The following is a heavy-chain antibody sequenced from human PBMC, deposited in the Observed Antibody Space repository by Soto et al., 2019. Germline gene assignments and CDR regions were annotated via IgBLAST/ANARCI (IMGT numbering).Heavy chain of an antibody. CDR3: ASSGYSSGWFGY. CDR2: IYYSGST. V-gene: IGHV4-59*01. J-gene: IGHJ4*02. CDR1: GGSISSYD. D-gene: IGHD6-19*01. Sequence: PSETLSLTCTVSGGSISSYDWSWIRQPPGKGLEWIGYIYYSGSTNYNPSLKSRVTISVDTSKNQFSLKLSSVTAADTAVYYCASSGYSSGWFGYWGQGTLVTVSS.